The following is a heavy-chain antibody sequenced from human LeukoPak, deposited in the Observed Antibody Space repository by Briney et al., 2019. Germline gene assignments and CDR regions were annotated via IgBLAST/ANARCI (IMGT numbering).Heavy chain of an antibody. V-gene: IGHV3-48*03. CDR2: ISTSGTTI. CDR1: GFTFSSFE. D-gene: IGHD1-26*01. CDR3: ARDGRVTVGATRYGY. Sequence: GGSLRLSCAGSGFTFSSFEMNWVRQAPGKGLEWVSYISTSGTTIYYADSVKGRFTISRDNAKNSLYLQMNSLRAEDTAVYYCARDGRVTVGATRYGYWGQGTLVTVSS. J-gene: IGHJ4*02.